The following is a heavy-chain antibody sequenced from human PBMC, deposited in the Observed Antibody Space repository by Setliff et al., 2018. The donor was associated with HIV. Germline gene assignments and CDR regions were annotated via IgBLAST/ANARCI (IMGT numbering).Heavy chain of an antibody. CDR3: AGDHCSSSGRYEYSYYGMDV. CDR1: GYTFTGYY. V-gene: IGHV1-2*02. CDR2: INPNSGGT. Sequence: ASVKVSCKASGYTFTGYYMHWVRQAPGQGLEWMGWINPNSGGTTYAQKFQGRVTMTRDTSISTAYMEVSRLRSDDTAVYYCAGDHCSSSGRYEYSYYGMDVWGQGTTVTVSS. D-gene: IGHD2-2*01. J-gene: IGHJ6*02.